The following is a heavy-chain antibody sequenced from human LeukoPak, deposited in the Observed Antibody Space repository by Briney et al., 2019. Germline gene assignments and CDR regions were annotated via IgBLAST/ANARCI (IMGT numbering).Heavy chain of an antibody. CDR2: IIPIFGTA. J-gene: IGHJ4*02. V-gene: IGHV1-69*13. CDR3: ARWLSNRRYFDY. Sequence: ASVKVSCKASGGTFSSYAISWVRQAPGQGLEWMGGIIPIFGTANYAQKFQGRVTITADESTSTAYMELSSLRSEDTAVYYCARWLSNRRYFDYWGQGTLVTVSS. CDR1: GGTFSSYA. D-gene: IGHD3-22*01.